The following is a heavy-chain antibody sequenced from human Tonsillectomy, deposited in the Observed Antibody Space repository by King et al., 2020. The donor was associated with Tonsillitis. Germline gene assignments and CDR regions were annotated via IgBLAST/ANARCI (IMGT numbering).Heavy chain of an antibody. J-gene: IGHJ6*02. CDR1: GGTFSNSA. D-gene: IGHD3-10*01. V-gene: IGHV1-69*01. Sequence: VQLVQSGAEVKKPGSSVKVSCKASGGTFSNSAISWVRQAPGQGLEWMGGFIPIFGTAHYTQKFQGRVTITADELTNTAYMDLSLRGSEATAVDYGAHSPLVGGVARPYYYYGMDVWGQGTPVTVSS. CDR2: FIPIFGTA. CDR3: AHSPLVGGVARPYYYYGMDV.